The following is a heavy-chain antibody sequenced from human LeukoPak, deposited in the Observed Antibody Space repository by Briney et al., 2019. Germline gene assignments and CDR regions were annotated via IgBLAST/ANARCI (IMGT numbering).Heavy chain of an antibody. CDR2: ISSSSTTI. D-gene: IGHD2-15*01. CDR3: TRGPGYCSGGRCYYGMDV. J-gene: IGHJ6*02. Sequence: PGGSLRFSCAASGFTFSSYSMNWVRQAPGKGLEWVSYISSSSTTIYYADSVKGRFTISRDNAKNSLYLQMNSLRDEDTAVYYCTRGPGYCSGGRCYYGMDVWGQGTTVTVSS. V-gene: IGHV3-48*02. CDR1: GFTFSSYS.